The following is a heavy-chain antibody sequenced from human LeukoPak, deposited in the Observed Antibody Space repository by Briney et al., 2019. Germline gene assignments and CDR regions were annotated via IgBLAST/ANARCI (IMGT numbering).Heavy chain of an antibody. CDR1: GFTFSSYG. V-gene: IGHV3-23*01. Sequence: PGGSLRLSCAASGFTFSSYGMSWVRQAPGKGLEWVSAISGSGGSTYYADSVKGRFTISRDNSKNTLYLQMNSLRAEDTAVYYCAKYSLHYYDSSGYYSGFDYWGQGTLVTVSS. D-gene: IGHD3-22*01. CDR3: AKYSLHYYDSSGYYSGFDY. CDR2: ISGSGGST. J-gene: IGHJ4*02.